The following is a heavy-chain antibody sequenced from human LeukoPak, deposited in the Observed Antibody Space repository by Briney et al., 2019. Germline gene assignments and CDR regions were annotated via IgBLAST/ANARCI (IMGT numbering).Heavy chain of an antibody. D-gene: IGHD3-22*01. Sequence: ASVKVSCKASGYTFTSYAMHWVRQAPGQRLEWMGWINAGNGNTKYSQKFQGRVTITRDTSASTAYMELSSLRSEDTAVYYCARVAPPTYYYDSGGSFFYFDYWGQGTLVTVSS. V-gene: IGHV1-3*01. CDR2: INAGNGNT. CDR1: GYTFTSYA. J-gene: IGHJ4*02. CDR3: ARVAPPTYYYDSGGSFFYFDY.